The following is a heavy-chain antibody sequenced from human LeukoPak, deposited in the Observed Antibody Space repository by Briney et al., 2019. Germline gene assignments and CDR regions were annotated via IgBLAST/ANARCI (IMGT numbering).Heavy chain of an antibody. Sequence: SETLSLTCTVSGGSISSYYWSWIRQPPGKGLEWIGYIYYSGSTNYNPSLKSRVTISVDTSKNQFSLKLSSVPAADTAVYYCARNRVLASWFDPWGQGTLVTVSS. D-gene: IGHD6-13*01. J-gene: IGHJ5*02. V-gene: IGHV4-59*08. CDR3: ARNRVLASWFDP. CDR1: GGSISSYY. CDR2: IYYSGST.